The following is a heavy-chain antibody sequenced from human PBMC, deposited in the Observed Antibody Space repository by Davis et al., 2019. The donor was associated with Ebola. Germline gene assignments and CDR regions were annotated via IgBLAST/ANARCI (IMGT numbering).Heavy chain of an antibody. J-gene: IGHJ2*01. V-gene: IGHV4-34*10. CDR2: INHSGST. D-gene: IGHD4-17*01. CDR1: VGSFSGYY. CDR3: ARDDYGDPWFDL. Sequence: PSETLSLTCAVYVGSFSGYYWTWIRQPPGKGLEWIGEINHSGSTNYDPSLRSRVTMSVDTSKNQFSLKLSSVTAADTAVYYCARDDYGDPWFDLWGRGTLVTVSS.